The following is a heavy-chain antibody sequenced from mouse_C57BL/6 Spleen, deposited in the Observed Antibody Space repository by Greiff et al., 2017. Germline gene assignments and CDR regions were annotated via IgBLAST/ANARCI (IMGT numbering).Heavy chain of an antibody. CDR2: INPSTGGT. CDR3: ARDYGSSYGAMDY. Sequence: EVKLQESGPELVKPGASVKISCKASGYSSTGYYMNWVKQSPEKSLEWIGEINPSTGGTTYNQKFKAKATLTVDKSSSTAYMQLKSLTSEDSAVYYCARDYGSSYGAMDYWGQGTSVTVSS. D-gene: IGHD1-1*01. J-gene: IGHJ4*01. V-gene: IGHV1-42*01. CDR1: GYSSTGYY.